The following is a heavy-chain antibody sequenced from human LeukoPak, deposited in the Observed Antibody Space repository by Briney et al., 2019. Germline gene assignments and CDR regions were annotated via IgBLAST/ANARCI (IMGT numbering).Heavy chain of an antibody. J-gene: IGHJ5*02. CDR2: IKGDGSET. V-gene: IGHV3-7*03. CDR3: AREEVKSFDN. CDR1: GFMFSSYW. Sequence: GGSLRLSCAASGFMFSSYWVTWVRQAPGKGLEWVANIKGDGSETSYVTSVRGRFTISRDNAKNSLYLQMNNLRVEDTAVYYCAREEVKSFDNWGQGTLVTVSS.